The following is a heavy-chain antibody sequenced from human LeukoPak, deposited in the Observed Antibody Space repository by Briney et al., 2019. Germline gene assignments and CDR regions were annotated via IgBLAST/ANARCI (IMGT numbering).Heavy chain of an antibody. CDR1: GYTFTSYG. V-gene: IGHV1-18*01. CDR2: ISAYNGNT. CDR3: ARRPSYSSSAQRPNYYYYMDV. Sequence: GASVTVSCKASGYTFTSYGISWVRQAPGQGLEWMGWISAYNGNTNYAQKLQGRVTMTTDTSTSTAYMELRSLRSDDTAVYYCARRPSYSSSAQRPNYYYYMDVWGKGTTVTVSS. D-gene: IGHD6-13*01. J-gene: IGHJ6*03.